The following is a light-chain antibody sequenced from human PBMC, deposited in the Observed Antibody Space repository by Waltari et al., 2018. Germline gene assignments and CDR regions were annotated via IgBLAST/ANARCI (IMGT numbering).Light chain of an antibody. CDR1: QSVSSN. Sequence: VVLTQPPATLSVSPGESAIIPCRASQSVSSNLAWYQQKPGQAPRLLIYDASTRASSIPARFRGSGSGTEFTLTNNSLQSEDSATYYCQQYNRWPPITFGQGTRLDIK. CDR3: QQYNRWPPIT. J-gene: IGKJ5*01. CDR2: DAS. V-gene: IGKV3-15*01.